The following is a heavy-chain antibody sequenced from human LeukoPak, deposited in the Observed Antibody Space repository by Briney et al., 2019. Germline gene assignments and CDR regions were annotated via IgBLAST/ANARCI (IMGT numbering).Heavy chain of an antibody. V-gene: IGHV3-30*01. D-gene: IGHD6-13*01. J-gene: IGHJ4*02. Sequence: GGSLRLSCAASGFTFSSYSMHWVRQAPGMGLEWVAVIAYDGSVKYYADSVKGRFTISRDNSRNTLYLQMNSLSGEDTAVYYCARGQLTFGSWYEGGWFDYWGQGTLVTVSS. CDR2: IAYDGSVK. CDR3: ARGQLTFGSWYEGGWFDY. CDR1: GFTFSSYS.